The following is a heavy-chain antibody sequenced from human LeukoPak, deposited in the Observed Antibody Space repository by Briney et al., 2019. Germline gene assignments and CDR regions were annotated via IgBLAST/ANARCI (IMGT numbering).Heavy chain of an antibody. V-gene: IGHV4-59*12. Sequence: SETLSLTCTVSGGSISGYYWSWIRQPPGKGLEWIGYIYYSGSTNYNPSLKSRVTISVDTSKNQFSLKLSSVTAADTAVYYCAREAAAGTSFDYWGQGTLVTVSS. CDR3: AREAAAGTSFDY. CDR2: IYYSGST. J-gene: IGHJ4*02. CDR1: GGSISGYY. D-gene: IGHD6-13*01.